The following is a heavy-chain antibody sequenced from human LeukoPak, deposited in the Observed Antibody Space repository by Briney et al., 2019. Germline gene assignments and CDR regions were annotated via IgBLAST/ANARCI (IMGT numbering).Heavy chain of an antibody. Sequence: GGSLRLSCAASKSTFSSFAITWVRQAPGKGLEWVSSISGSGHSTYYADSVRGRFTISRDNSKNTLYLQMNSLRAEDTAVYFCARGFGGSYRYLDYWGQGTLVTVSS. CDR2: ISGSGHST. CDR1: KSTFSSFA. D-gene: IGHD3-16*02. J-gene: IGHJ4*02. CDR3: ARGFGGSYRYLDY. V-gene: IGHV3-23*01.